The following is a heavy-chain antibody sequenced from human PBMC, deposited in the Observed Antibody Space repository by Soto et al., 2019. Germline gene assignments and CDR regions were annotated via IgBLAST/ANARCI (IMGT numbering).Heavy chain of an antibody. CDR1: GYTFTSYG. CDR3: ARDEAYKWNDGGWFDP. CDR2: ISAYNGNT. V-gene: IGHV1-18*01. Sequence: QVQLVQSGAEVKKPGASVKVSCKASGYTFTSYGISWVRQASGQGLEWMGWISAYNGNTKYAQKLQGRVTMTTDTSTSTAYTELRSLRSDDTAVYYCARDEAYKWNDGGWFDPWCQGTLVTVSS. D-gene: IGHD1-1*01. J-gene: IGHJ5*02.